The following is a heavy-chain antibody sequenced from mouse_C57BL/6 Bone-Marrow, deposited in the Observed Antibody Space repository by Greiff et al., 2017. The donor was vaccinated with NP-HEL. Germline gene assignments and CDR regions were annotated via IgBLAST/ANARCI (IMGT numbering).Heavy chain of an antibody. J-gene: IGHJ3*01. V-gene: IGHV5-4*01. CDR2: ISDGGSYT. CDR3: AGDSNYPFAY. D-gene: IGHD2-5*01. Sequence: EVHLVESGGGLVKPVGSLKLSCAASGFTFSSYAMSWVRQTPEKRLEWVATISDGGSYTYYPDNVKGRFTISRDNAKNNLYLQMSHLKSEDTAMYYCAGDSNYPFAYWGQGTLVTVSA. CDR1: GFTFSSYA.